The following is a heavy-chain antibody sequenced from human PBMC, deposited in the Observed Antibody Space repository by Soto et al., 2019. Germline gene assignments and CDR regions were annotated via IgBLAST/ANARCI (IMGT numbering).Heavy chain of an antibody. Sequence: GASVKVSCKASGGTFSSYAISWVLQAPGQGLEWMGGIIPIFGTANYAQKFQGRVTITADESTSTAYMELSSLRSEDTAVYYCARSGRGGGFDYWGQGTLVTVSS. CDR2: IIPIFGTA. CDR1: GGTFSSYA. CDR3: ARSGRGGGFDY. J-gene: IGHJ4*02. V-gene: IGHV1-69*13. D-gene: IGHD1-26*01.